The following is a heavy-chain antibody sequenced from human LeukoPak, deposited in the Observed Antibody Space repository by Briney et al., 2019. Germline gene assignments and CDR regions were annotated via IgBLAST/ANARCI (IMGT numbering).Heavy chain of an antibody. Sequence: ASVTVSCKATSRISWVRQAPGQGLEWMGWIGTYGGDTYYAQKFQGRITVTTDTSTSTVYMELRNLRSDDTAVCYCARDLWDFYDDSGYNRDFDSWGQGTLVTVSS. CDR3: ARDLWDFYDDSGYNRDFDS. CDR2: IGTYGGDT. V-gene: IGHV1-18*01. CDR1: TSR. J-gene: IGHJ5*01. D-gene: IGHD3-22*01.